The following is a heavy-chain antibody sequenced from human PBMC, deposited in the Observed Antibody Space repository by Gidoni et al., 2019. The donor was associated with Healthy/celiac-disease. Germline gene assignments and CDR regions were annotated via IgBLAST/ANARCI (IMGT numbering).Heavy chain of an antibody. Sequence: QVQLVQSGAEVKKPGASVKVSCKASGYTFTSYYMHWVRQAPGQGLEWMGIINPSGGSTSYAQKFQGRVTMTRDTSTSTVYMELSSLRSEDTAVYYCARAGRGYCSSTSCYSAYYYGMDVWGQGTTVTVSS. D-gene: IGHD2-2*01. J-gene: IGHJ6*02. CDR1: GYTFTSYY. CDR3: ARAGRGYCSSTSCYSAYYYGMDV. V-gene: IGHV1-46*01. CDR2: INPSGGST.